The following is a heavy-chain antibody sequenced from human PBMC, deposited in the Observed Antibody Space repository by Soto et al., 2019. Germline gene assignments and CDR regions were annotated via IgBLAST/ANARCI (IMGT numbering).Heavy chain of an antibody. J-gene: IGHJ4*02. D-gene: IGHD5-18*01. CDR3: ARHLGGGSPYSYGSYYFDY. Sequence: SETLSLTCTVSGGSISSSGYYWGWIRQPPGKGLKRIGSIYYSGSTYYNPSLKSRVTISVDTSKNQFSLKLSSVTAADTAVYYCARHLGGGSPYSYGSYYFDYWGQGTLVTVSS. CDR1: GGSISSSGYY. V-gene: IGHV4-39*01. CDR2: IYYSGST.